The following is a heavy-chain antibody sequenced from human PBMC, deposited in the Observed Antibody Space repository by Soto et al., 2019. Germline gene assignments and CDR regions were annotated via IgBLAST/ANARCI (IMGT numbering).Heavy chain of an antibody. J-gene: IGHJ4*02. V-gene: IGHV3-53*01. D-gene: IGHD5-18*01. CDR2: IYSGDST. CDR3: AREGLIGRGYSHGYDY. Sequence: GGSLRLSCAASGFTVNINYMSWVRQAPGRGLESVSIIYSGDSTYYADSVKGRFTISRGISKNTLYLQMNSLRAEDTAVYYCAREGLIGRGYSHGYDYWGLGTLVTVSS. CDR1: GFTVNINY.